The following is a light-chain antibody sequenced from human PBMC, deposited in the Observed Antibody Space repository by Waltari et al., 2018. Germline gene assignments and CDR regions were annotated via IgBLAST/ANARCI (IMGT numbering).Light chain of an antibody. CDR1: SSHIGSNT. V-gene: IGLV1-44*01. CDR3: AAWDDSLNGFYV. CDR2: SNN. Sequence: QSVLTQPPSASGTPGQRVTISCSGSSSHIGSNTVYRYQQPPGTAPELLIYSNNQRPSGVPDRFSGSKSGTSASLAISGLQSEDEADYYCAAWDDSLNGFYVFGTGTKVTVL. J-gene: IGLJ1*01.